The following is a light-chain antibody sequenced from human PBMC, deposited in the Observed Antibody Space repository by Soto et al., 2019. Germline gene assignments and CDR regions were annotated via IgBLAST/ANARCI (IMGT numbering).Light chain of an antibody. Sequence: DIQMTQSPSSLSASVGDRVTITCRASHGLRNYLAWYQQKPGKVPKLLISAASTLQSGVPSRFSGSGSGIDFTLTISSLQPEDVAAYYCQKYNSGPKTFGQGTKVDIK. CDR2: AAS. V-gene: IGKV1-27*01. CDR1: HGLRNY. CDR3: QKYNSGPKT. J-gene: IGKJ1*01.